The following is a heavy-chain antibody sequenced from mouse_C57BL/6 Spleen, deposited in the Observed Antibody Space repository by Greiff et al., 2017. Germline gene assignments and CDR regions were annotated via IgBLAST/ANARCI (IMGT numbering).Heavy chain of an antibody. V-gene: IGHV10-1*01. CDR1: GFSFNTYA. CDR2: IRSKSNNYAT. CDR3: VRRGDDYRNYYAMDY. J-gene: IGHJ4*01. Sequence: EVQLVESGGGLVQPKGSLKLSCAASGFSFNTYAMNWVRQAPGKGLEWVARIRSKSNNYATYYADSVKDRFTISRDDSERMLYLQMNNLKTEDTAMYYCVRRGDDYRNYYAMDYWGQGTSVTVSS. D-gene: IGHD2-4*01.